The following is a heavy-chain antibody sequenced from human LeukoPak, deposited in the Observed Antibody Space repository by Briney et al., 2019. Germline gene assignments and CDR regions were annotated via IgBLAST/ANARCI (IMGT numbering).Heavy chain of an antibody. D-gene: IGHD4-17*01. CDR3: AKDRNDFGDYRIFDY. J-gene: IGHJ4*02. Sequence: PGGSLRLSCAASGFTFSSYGMHWVREAPGKRLEWVAVISYDGSNIYYAASVKGRFTISRDNSKNTLYLQMNSLRAEDTAVYYCAKDRNDFGDYRIFDYWGQGTLVTVSS. V-gene: IGHV3-30*18. CDR1: GFTFSSYG. CDR2: ISYDGSNI.